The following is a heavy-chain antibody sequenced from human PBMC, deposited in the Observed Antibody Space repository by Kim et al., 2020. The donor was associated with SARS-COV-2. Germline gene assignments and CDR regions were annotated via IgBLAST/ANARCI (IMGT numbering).Heavy chain of an antibody. D-gene: IGHD3-3*01. Sequence: ASVKVSCKASGYTFTSYGISWVRQAPGQGLEWMGWISAYNGNTNYAQKLQGRVTMTTDTSTSTAYMELRSLRSDDTAVYYCAREMSSRITIFGVVISPPPACDYWGQGTLVTVSS. CDR1: GYTFTSYG. CDR2: ISAYNGNT. CDR3: AREMSSRITIFGVVISPPPACDY. V-gene: IGHV1-18*01. J-gene: IGHJ4*02.